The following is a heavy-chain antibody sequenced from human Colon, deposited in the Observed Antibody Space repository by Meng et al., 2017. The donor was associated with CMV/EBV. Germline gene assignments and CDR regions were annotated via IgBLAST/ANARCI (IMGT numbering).Heavy chain of an antibody. CDR3: ARGRIIFGVVTPPTY. CDR2: ISGSGGST. V-gene: IGHV3-23*01. Sequence: GGSLRLSCAASGFTFSSCAMSWVRQAPGKGLEWVSSISGSGGSTDYADSMKGRFTISRDNSKNTLHLQMDSLRAEDSAVYYCARGRIIFGVVTPPTYWGQGTLVTVSS. D-gene: IGHD3-3*01. CDR1: GFTFSSCA. J-gene: IGHJ4*02.